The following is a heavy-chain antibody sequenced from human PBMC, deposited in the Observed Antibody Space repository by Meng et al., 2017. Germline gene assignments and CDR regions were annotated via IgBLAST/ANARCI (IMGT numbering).Heavy chain of an antibody. J-gene: IGHJ4*02. V-gene: IGHV6-1*01. D-gene: IGHD2-2*03. Sequence: VQLHQSGPGLVKPSQTLSLTCAISGDSISSNSAAWILIRQSPSRGLEWLGRTYYRSKWYNDYAVSVRGRITINPDTSKNQFSLQLNSMTPEDTAMYYCARGRTEMDIEYWGRGTLVTVSS. CDR1: GDSISSNSAA. CDR2: TYYRSKWYN. CDR3: ARGRTEMDIEY.